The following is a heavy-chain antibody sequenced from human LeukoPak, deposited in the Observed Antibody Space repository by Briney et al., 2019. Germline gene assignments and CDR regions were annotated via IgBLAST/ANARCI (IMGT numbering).Heavy chain of an antibody. D-gene: IGHD2-2*01. CDR1: GGSIRSHY. CDR3: ARVGNVVVLPADQFDY. Sequence: SETLSLTCTVSGGSIRSHYWSWIRQPPGKGLEWIGHIYYSGSTNYNPSLKSRVTISVDTSKNQLSLRLSSVTAADTAVYYCARVGNVVVLPADQFDYWGQGTLVTVSS. V-gene: IGHV4-59*11. J-gene: IGHJ4*02. CDR2: IYYSGST.